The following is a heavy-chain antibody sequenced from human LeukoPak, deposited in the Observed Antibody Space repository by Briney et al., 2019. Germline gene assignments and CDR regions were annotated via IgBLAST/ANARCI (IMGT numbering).Heavy chain of an antibody. J-gene: IGHJ4*02. D-gene: IGHD1-26*01. CDR1: GFTLSSYT. CDR3: ARRSGSYDY. V-gene: IGHV3-21*01. CDR2: ISGDTFYI. Sequence: GGSLRLSCAASGFTLSSYTMNWVRQAPGKGLEWISSISGDTFYIYYADSVKGRFTISRDSAKSSLFLQINSLGAEDTAVYYCARRSGSYDYWGQGIPVTVSS.